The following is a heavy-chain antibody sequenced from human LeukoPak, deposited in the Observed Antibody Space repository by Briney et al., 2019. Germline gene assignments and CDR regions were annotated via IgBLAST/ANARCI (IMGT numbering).Heavy chain of an antibody. CDR3: AKVPGGNFFYYYYMDV. CDR1: GFTFSDYN. J-gene: IGHJ6*03. CDR2: ISRSGSTK. V-gene: IGHV3-11*01. D-gene: IGHD1-1*01. Sequence: GGSLRLSCAASGFTFSDYNMRWIRQAPGKGLEWVSSISRSGSTKYYADSVKGRFTISRDNAKNSLFLQMNSLRAEDTAVYYCAKVPGGNFFYYYYMDVWGKGTTVTISS.